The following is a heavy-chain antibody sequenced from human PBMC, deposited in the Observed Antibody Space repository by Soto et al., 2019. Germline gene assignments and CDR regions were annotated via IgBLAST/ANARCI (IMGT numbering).Heavy chain of an antibody. CDR1: GFTFSSYA. CDR3: SRVYRHYDFWSGYYDY. CDR2: ISYDGSNK. D-gene: IGHD3-3*01. Sequence: QVQLVESGGGVVQPGRSLRLSCAASGFTFSSYAMRWVRQAPGKGLEWVAVISYDGSNKYYADSVKSRFTISRDNSKNTLYLQMNSLRAEDTAVYYCSRVYRHYDFWSGYYDYSGQGTLVTGSS. V-gene: IGHV3-30-3*01. J-gene: IGHJ4*02.